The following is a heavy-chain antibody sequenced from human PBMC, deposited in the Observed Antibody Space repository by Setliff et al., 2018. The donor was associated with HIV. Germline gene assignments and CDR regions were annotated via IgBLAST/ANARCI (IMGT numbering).Heavy chain of an antibody. CDR2: IYPGDSDA. CDR1: GYKFPTYW. J-gene: IGHJ6*03. CDR3: ARQGVAGGPNYYYFYYMDV. D-gene: IGHD6-19*01. Sequence: PGESLKISCKASGYKFPTYWIGWVRQMPGKGLEWVAIIYPGDSDAKYNPSFQGRVTISADKSISTAYLQWSSLKASDTAMYYCARQGVAGGPNYYYFYYMDVWGKGTTVTVS. V-gene: IGHV5-51*01.